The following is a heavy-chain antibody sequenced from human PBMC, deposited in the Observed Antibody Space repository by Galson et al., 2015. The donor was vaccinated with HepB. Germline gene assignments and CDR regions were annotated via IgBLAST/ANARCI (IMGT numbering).Heavy chain of an antibody. CDR3: ARDLMVRGVKAAEESYYYYGMDV. J-gene: IGHJ6*02. V-gene: IGHV1-18*04. D-gene: IGHD3-10*01. CDR2: ISAYNGNT. Sequence: SVKVSCKASGYTFTSYGISWVRQAPGQGLEWMGWISAYNGNTNYAQKLQGRVTMTTDTSTSTAYMELRSLRSDDTAVYYCARDLMVRGVKAAEESYYYYGMDVWGQGTTVTVSS. CDR1: GYTFTSYG.